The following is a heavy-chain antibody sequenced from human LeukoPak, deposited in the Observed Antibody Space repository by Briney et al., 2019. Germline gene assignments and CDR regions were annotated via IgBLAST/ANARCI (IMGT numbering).Heavy chain of an antibody. CDR3: AKKWGVYSAYYYYMDV. Sequence: GGSLRLSSAHSGFTFSSYAMSWVRQAPGKGLEWVSAISGSGGSTYYADSVKGRFTISRDNSKNTLYLQMNSLRAEDTAVYYCAKKWGVYSAYYYYMDVWGKGTTVTVSS. V-gene: IGHV3-23*01. CDR1: GFTFSSYA. D-gene: IGHD1-26*01. CDR2: ISGSGGST. J-gene: IGHJ6*03.